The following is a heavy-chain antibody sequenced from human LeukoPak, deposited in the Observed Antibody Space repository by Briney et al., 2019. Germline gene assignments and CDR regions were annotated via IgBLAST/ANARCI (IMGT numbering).Heavy chain of an antibody. CDR1: GFTFDDYA. Sequence: GGSLRLSCAASGFTFDDYAMHWVRQVPGKGLEWVSGISWNSGSKGYADSVKGRFTISRDNAKNSLYLQMNSLRAEDTALYYCARGMTTESSGDSISYYFDYWGQGTLVTVSS. CDR3: ARGMTTESSGDSISYYFDY. J-gene: IGHJ4*02. V-gene: IGHV3-9*01. D-gene: IGHD2-15*01. CDR2: ISWNSGSK.